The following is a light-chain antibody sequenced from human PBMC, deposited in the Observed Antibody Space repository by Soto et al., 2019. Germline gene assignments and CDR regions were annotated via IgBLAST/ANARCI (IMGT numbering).Light chain of an antibody. CDR1: QTINTY. J-gene: IGKJ1*01. CDR2: DAS. CDR3: QQRSNWPRT. V-gene: IGKV3-11*01. Sequence: EIVLTQCPATLSLSPGERATLSGRVSQTINTYLAWFQQKPGQAPRILIYDASNRATVISARFSGSVSGTDFTLTISRLEPEDFAVYYCQQRSNWPRTFGQGTKVDI.